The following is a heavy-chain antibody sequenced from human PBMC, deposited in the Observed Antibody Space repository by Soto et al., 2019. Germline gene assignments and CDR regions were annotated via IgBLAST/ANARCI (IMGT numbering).Heavy chain of an antibody. Sequence: ASVKVSCKVSGYTLTELSMHWLRQAPGKGLEWMGGFDPEDGETIYAQKFQGRVTMTEDTSTDTAYMELSSLRSEDTAVYYCATGLRVVRPYNWFDPWGQGTLVTVSS. CDR3: ATGLRVVRPYNWFDP. J-gene: IGHJ5*02. CDR1: GYTLTELS. D-gene: IGHD2-21*01. CDR2: FDPEDGET. V-gene: IGHV1-24*01.